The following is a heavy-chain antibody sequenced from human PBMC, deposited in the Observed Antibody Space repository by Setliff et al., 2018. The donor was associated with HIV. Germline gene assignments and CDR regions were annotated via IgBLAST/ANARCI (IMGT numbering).Heavy chain of an antibody. J-gene: IGHJ6*02. D-gene: IGHD3-10*01. CDR2: INHGEST. CDR3: ARDSGTTGWCVDV. CDR1: GGSISSYY. Sequence: SETLSLTCTVSGGSISSYYWSWIRQPPGKGLEWIGEINHGESTDSNPSLKSRVTISVDTSKNQFSLNLTSVTAADTAVYYCARDSGTTGWCVDVWGQGTTVTVSS. V-gene: IGHV4-34*01.